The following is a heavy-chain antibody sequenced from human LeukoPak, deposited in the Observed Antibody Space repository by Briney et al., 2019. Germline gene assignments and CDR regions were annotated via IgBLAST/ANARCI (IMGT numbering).Heavy chain of an antibody. CDR2: ISSSGSTI. CDR1: GFTFSDYY. V-gene: IGHV3-11*04. Sequence: GGSLRLSCAASGFTFSDYYMSWIRQAPGKGLEWVSYISSSGSTIYYADSVKGRFTISRDNAKNSLYLQMNSLRAEDTAVYYCARDPALPFVGGYYFDYWGQGTLVTVSS. J-gene: IGHJ4*02. D-gene: IGHD3-16*01. CDR3: ARDPALPFVGGYYFDY.